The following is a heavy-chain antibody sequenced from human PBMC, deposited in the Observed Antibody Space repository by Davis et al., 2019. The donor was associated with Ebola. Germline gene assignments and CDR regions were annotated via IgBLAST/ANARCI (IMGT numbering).Heavy chain of an antibody. D-gene: IGHD1-1*01. CDR1: GYTFTSYY. CDR3: ARALNWNYAFDI. J-gene: IGHJ3*02. CDR2: INPSGGST. V-gene: IGHV1-46*01. Sequence: ASVKVSCKASGYTFTSYYMHWVRQAPGQGLEWMGIINPSGGSTSYAQKFQGRVTMTRDTSTSTVYMELSSLRSDDTAVYYCARALNWNYAFDIWGQGTMVTVSS.